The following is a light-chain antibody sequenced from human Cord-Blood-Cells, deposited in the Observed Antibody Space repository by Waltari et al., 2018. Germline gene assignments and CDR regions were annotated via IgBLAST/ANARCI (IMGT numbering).Light chain of an antibody. J-gene: IGLJ3*02. Sequence: SYELTQPPSVSVSPGQTARITCPGDALPKQYAYWYQQKPGQAPVLVIYKDSERPSGKPMRFAGASSGTTVTLTISGVQAEDEADDYCQSADSSGTYLFGGGTKLTVL. CDR1: ALPKQY. CDR2: KDS. CDR3: QSADSSGTYL. V-gene: IGLV3-25*03.